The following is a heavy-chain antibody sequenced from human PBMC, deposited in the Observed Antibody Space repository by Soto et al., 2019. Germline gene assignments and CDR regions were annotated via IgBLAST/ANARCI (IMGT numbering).Heavy chain of an antibody. CDR1: GFTFSTYA. V-gene: IGHV3-30*18. CDR2: ISKDGNDQ. D-gene: IGHD1-26*01. Sequence: QVQLVESGGGVVQPGTSLRLSCAASGFTFSTYAMHWVRQAPGKGLEWVAMISKDGNDQYYADPVKGRSTVSRDNSKNTVSLQMHSLRPEDTAFYYCAKDRWEFTRYFDSWGQGTLVTVSS. CDR3: AKDRWEFTRYFDS. J-gene: IGHJ4*02.